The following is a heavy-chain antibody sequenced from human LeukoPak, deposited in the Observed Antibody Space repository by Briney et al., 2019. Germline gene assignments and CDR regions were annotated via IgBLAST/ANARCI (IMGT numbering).Heavy chain of an antibody. D-gene: IGHD3-22*01. CDR2: IYYSGST. V-gene: IGHV4-30-4*01. J-gene: IGHJ5*02. CDR1: GGSISSYY. Sequence: SETLSLTCTVSGGSISSYYWSWIRQPPGKGLEWIGYIYYSGSTYYNPSLKSRVTISVDTSKNQFSLKLSSVTAADTAVYYCASDIYYYDSSGYYRWGQGTLVTVSS. CDR3: ASDIYYYDSSGYYR.